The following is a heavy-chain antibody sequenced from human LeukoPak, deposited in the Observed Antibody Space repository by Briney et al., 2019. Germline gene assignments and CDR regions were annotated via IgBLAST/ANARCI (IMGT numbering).Heavy chain of an antibody. Sequence: GGSLRLSCAAAGFTFSSYEMNWVRQAPGKGLERVSDISTSGSTIYYAASVKGLFTISRDNAKNSLYLQMNRLRVEAMALYYCAKGFYYYDSSGYGPFDYWGQGTLVTVSS. CDR1: GFTFSSYE. J-gene: IGHJ4*02. D-gene: IGHD3-22*01. CDR3: AKGFYYYDSSGYGPFDY. V-gene: IGHV3-48*03. CDR2: ISTSGSTI.